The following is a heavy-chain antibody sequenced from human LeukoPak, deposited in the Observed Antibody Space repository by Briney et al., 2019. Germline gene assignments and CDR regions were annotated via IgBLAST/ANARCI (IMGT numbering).Heavy chain of an antibody. J-gene: IGHJ6*02. V-gene: IGHV1-24*01. D-gene: IGHD3-10*01. Sequence: ASVKVSCKVSGYTLTELSMHWVRQAPGKGLEWMGGFDPEDGETIYAQKFQGRVTMTEDTSTDTAYMELSSLRSEDTAVYYCATGGIYGSGSYKSYYYYGMDVWGQGTTVTVSS. CDR1: GYTLTELS. CDR3: ATGGIYGSGSYKSYYYYGMDV. CDR2: FDPEDGET.